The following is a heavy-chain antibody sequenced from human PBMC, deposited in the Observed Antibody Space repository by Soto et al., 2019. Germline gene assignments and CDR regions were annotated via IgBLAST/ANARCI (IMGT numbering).Heavy chain of an antibody. Sequence: PGGSLRLSCAVSGFAFSSYAMHWVRQAPGKGLEWVAVISYDGSNKYYADSVKGRFTISRDNSKNTLYLQMNSLRAEDTAVYYCAKLPTAGYYDSSGYYRRRPEYFQHWGQGTLVTVSS. V-gene: IGHV3-30*18. D-gene: IGHD3-22*01. CDR3: AKLPTAGYYDSSGYYRRRPEYFQH. CDR2: ISYDGSNK. J-gene: IGHJ1*01. CDR1: GFAFSSYA.